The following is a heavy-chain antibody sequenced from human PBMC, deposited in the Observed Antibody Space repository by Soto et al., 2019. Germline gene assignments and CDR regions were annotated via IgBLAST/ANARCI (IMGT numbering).Heavy chain of an antibody. Sequence: EVQLVESGGGLVKPGGSLRLSCAASGFTFSYYSMIWVRQAPGKGLEWVSCISSSSSHIYYADSVKGRFTISRDNAKNALYLQMNSLSAEDTAVYYCARDQDAFDIWGQGTMVTVSS. V-gene: IGHV3-21*02. CDR3: ARDQDAFDI. CDR1: GFTFSYYS. CDR2: ISSSSSHI. J-gene: IGHJ3*02.